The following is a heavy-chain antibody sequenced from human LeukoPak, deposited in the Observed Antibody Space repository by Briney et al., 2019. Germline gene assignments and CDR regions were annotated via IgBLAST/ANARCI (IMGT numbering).Heavy chain of an antibody. CDR1: GGSIGSGGYY. Sequence: SETLSLTCTVSGGSIGSGGYYWSWIRQHPGKGLEWIGYFYYSGSTYYNPSLKSRVTISVDTSKNQFSLKLSSVTAADTAVYYCARAVGKQQLDYWGQGTLVTVSS. CDR3: ARAVGKQQLDY. CDR2: FYYSGST. J-gene: IGHJ4*02. D-gene: IGHD6-13*01. V-gene: IGHV4-31*03.